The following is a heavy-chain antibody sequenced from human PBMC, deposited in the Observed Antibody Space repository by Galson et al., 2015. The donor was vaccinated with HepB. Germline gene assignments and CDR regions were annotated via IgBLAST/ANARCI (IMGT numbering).Heavy chain of an antibody. CDR2: IRSKANSYAT. Sequence: LRLSCAASGFTFSGSAMHWVRQASGKGLEWVGRIRSKANSYATAYAASVKGRFTISRDDSKNTAYLQMNSLKTEDTAVYYCTRHSGYYDYVWGSYRQRYFDLWGRGTLVTVSS. V-gene: IGHV3-73*01. CDR1: GFTFSGSA. D-gene: IGHD3-16*02. CDR3: TRHSGYYDYVWGSYRQRYFDL. J-gene: IGHJ2*01.